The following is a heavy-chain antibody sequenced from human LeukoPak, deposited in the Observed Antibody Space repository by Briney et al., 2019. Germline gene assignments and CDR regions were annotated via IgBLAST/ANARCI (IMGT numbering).Heavy chain of an antibody. Sequence: SQTLSLTCTVSGDSISSEISSESYYWSWIRQPAGKGLEWIGRIYARGSTNYNPSLHSRVTISVDTSKNQFFLKLTSVTAADTAMYYCAREKNWYGSGTYRFEPWGQGTLVTASS. J-gene: IGHJ5*02. CDR3: AREKNWYGSGTYRFEP. CDR2: IYARGST. V-gene: IGHV4-61*02. D-gene: IGHD3-10*01. CDR1: GDSISSEISSESYY.